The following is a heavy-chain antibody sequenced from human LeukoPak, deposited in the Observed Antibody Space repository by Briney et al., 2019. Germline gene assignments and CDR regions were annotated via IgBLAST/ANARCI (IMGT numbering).Heavy chain of an antibody. CDR3: AKVVRDGYNFGPPA. CDR1: GFTVSSNH. Sequence: PGGSLRLSCAASGFTVSSNHMSWVRQAPGKGLEWVSLIYSGGSTFYADSVKGRFTISKDNSKNTLYLQMNSLRPEDTAVYYCAKVVRDGYNFGPPAWGQGTLVTVSS. J-gene: IGHJ4*02. D-gene: IGHD5-24*01. CDR2: IYSGGST. V-gene: IGHV3-53*01.